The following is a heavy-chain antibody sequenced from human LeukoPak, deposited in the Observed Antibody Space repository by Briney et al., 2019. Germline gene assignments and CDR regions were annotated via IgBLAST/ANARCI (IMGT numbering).Heavy chain of an antibody. CDR3: ARSLLGYCSSTSCYGGKNWFDP. V-gene: IGHV1-2*02. CDR2: INPNSGGT. D-gene: IGHD2-2*01. J-gene: IGHJ5*02. CDR1: GYTFTGYY. Sequence: ASVKVSCKASGYTFTGYYIHWVRQAPGQGLEWMGWINPNSGGTNYAQKFQGRVTMTRDTSISTAYMELSRLRSDDTAVYYCARSLLGYCSSTSCYGGKNWFDPWGQGTLVTVSS.